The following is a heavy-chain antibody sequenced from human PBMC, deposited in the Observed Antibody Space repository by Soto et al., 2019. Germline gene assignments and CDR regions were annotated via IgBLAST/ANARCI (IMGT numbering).Heavy chain of an antibody. CDR1: GYSISSGYY. V-gene: IGHV4-38-2*01. CDR2: IYHSGST. CDR3: ARGTFGYYEFWSGYPRNNWFDP. Sequence: PSETLSLICAVSGYSISSGYYWGWIRQPPGKGLEWIGSIYHSGSTYYNPSLKSRVTISVDTSKNQFSLKLSSVTAADTAVYYCARGTFGYYEFWSGYPRNNWFDPGGQGTLVTVAS. J-gene: IGHJ5*02. D-gene: IGHD3-3*01.